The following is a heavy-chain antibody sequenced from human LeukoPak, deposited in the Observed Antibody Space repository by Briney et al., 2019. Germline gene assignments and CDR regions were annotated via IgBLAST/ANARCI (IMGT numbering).Heavy chain of an antibody. CDR2: INHSGST. CDR3: ARSSHGSPYYFDY. CDR1: GGSFSGYY. J-gene: IGHJ4*02. V-gene: IGHV4-34*01. D-gene: IGHD2-2*01. Sequence: SETLSLTCAVYGGSFSGYYWSWIRQPPGKGLEWIGEINHSGSTNYNPSLKSRVTISVDTSKNQFSLKLSSVTAADTAVYYCARSSHGSPYYFDYWGQGTLVTVSS.